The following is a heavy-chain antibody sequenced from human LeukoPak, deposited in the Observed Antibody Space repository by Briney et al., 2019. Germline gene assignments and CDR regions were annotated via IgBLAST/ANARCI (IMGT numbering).Heavy chain of an antibody. Sequence: MPSETLSLTCTVSGGSITGHYWSWIRQPAGKGLEWIGRIYTTGSTNYNPSLKSRVTMSVDTSKNQFSLKLSSVTAADTAVYYCARVLSDRFAIFGVVIDTFDIWGQGTMVTVSS. CDR2: IYTTGST. CDR3: ARVLSDRFAIFGVVIDTFDI. J-gene: IGHJ3*02. CDR1: GGSITGHY. V-gene: IGHV4-4*07. D-gene: IGHD3-3*01.